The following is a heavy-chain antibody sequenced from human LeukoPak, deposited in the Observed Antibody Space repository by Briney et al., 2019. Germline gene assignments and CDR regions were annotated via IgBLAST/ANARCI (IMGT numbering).Heavy chain of an antibody. J-gene: IGHJ5*02. CDR3: ARALFYSSSSYWFDP. D-gene: IGHD6-13*01. CDR1: GGSISSYY. V-gene: IGHV4-59*01. Sequence: SETLSLTCTVSGGSISSYYWSWIRQPPGKGLEWIGYIYYSGSTNYNPSLKSRVTISVDTSKSQFSLKLSSVTAADTAVYYCARALFYSSSSYWFDPWGQGTLVTVSS. CDR2: IYYSGST.